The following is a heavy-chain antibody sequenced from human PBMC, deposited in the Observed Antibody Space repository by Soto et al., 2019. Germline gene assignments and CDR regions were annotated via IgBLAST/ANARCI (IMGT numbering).Heavy chain of an antibody. CDR2: ISGSGDST. CDR1: GFTFSSYA. Sequence: EVQLLDSGGGLVQPGGSLRLSCAASGFTFSSYAMNWVRQAPGKGLEWVSVISGSGDSTYYADSVKGRFTISRDNSKNTLYLKMNSLRTEDTAVYYCARGGPGTYFDYWGQGTLVTVSS. J-gene: IGHJ4*02. V-gene: IGHV3-23*01. CDR3: ARGGPGTYFDY. D-gene: IGHD6-13*01.